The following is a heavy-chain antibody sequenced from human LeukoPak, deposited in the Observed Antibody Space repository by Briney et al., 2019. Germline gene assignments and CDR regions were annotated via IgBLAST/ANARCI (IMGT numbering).Heavy chain of an antibody. D-gene: IGHD3-22*01. CDR1: GFIFSSYA. CDR2: ISGSGNTT. Sequence: GGSLRPSCAASGFIFSSYAMNWVRQAPGKGLEWVSHISGSGNTTSYADSVKGRFAFSRDNSKNTLYLQMNSLRAEDTAVYYCAKDRYYDGTTSYFDYWGQGTLVTVSS. V-gene: IGHV3-23*01. CDR3: AKDRYYDGTTSYFDY. J-gene: IGHJ4*02.